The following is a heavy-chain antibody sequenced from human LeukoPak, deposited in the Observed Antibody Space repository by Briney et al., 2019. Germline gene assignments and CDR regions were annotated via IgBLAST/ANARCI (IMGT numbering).Heavy chain of an antibody. V-gene: IGHV3-21*01. Sequence: PGGSLRLSCAASGFTLSSYSMNWVRQAPGKGLEWVSSISSSSSYIYYADSVKGRFTISRDNAKNSLYLQMNSLRAEDTAVYYCATTYYYDSSGYYLFDYWGQGTLVTVSS. CDR1: GFTLSSYS. J-gene: IGHJ4*02. CDR2: ISSSSSYI. CDR3: ATTYYYDSSGYYLFDY. D-gene: IGHD3-22*01.